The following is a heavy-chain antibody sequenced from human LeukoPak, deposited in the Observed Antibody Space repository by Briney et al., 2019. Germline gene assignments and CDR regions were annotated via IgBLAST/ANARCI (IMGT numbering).Heavy chain of an antibody. V-gene: IGHV4-61*08. Sequence: SQTLSLTCAVSGGSISSGGYYWSWIRQPPGKGLEWIGYVYYSGSTNYNPSLKSRVTIPVDTSKNQFSLKLSSVTAADTAVYYCARAWFSGYFDYWGQGTLVTVSS. CDR3: ARAWFSGYFDY. CDR2: VYYSGST. J-gene: IGHJ4*02. D-gene: IGHD3-10*01. CDR1: GGSISSGGYY.